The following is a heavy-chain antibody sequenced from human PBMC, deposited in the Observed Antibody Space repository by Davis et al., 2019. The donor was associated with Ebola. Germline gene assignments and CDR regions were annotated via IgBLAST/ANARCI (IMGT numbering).Heavy chain of an antibody. CDR1: GGSISRYY. V-gene: IGHV4-59*01. Sequence: PGGSLRLSCTVSGGSISRYYWSWIRQPPGKGLEWIGYIYYSGSTNYNPSLKSRVTIPIDTSNSQFSLRLTSVTAADTAVYYCASVDYADHEFDNWGQGTLVTVSS. D-gene: IGHD4/OR15-4a*01. CDR2: IYYSGST. CDR3: ASVDYADHEFDN. J-gene: IGHJ4*02.